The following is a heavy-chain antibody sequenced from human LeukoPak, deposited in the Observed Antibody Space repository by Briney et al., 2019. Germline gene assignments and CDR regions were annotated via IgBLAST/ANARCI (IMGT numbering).Heavy chain of an antibody. CDR3: ARRNYYDSSGEAFDI. Sequence: GGSLRLSCAASGFTFSDYYMSWIRQAPGKGLEWVSYISSSGSTIYYADSVKGRFTISRDNAKNSLYLQMNSLRAEDTAVYYCARRNYYDSSGEAFDIWGQGTMVTVSS. J-gene: IGHJ3*02. CDR1: GFTFSDYY. CDR2: ISSSGSTI. V-gene: IGHV3-11*01. D-gene: IGHD3-22*01.